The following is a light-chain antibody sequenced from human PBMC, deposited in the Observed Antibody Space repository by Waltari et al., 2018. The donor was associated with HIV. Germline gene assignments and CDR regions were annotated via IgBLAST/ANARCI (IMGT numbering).Light chain of an antibody. J-gene: IGKJ2*02. Sequence: EIVMTQTPLSSPVTVGQPASISCRSSQSLEHSDGNTYLTWLHQRPGQSPRLLLYKISKRFSGVPDRFSGSGAGTDFTLTISRVEAEDVGVYYCMQLTQFPLCTFGQGTKLEIK. CDR3: MQLTQFPLCT. CDR1: QSLEHSDGNTY. CDR2: KIS. V-gene: IGKV2-24*01.